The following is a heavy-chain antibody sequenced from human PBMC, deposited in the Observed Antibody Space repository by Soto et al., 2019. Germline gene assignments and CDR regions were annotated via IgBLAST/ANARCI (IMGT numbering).Heavy chain of an antibody. D-gene: IGHD3-9*01. CDR2: IYPGDSDT. CDR1: GYSFTSYW. V-gene: IGHV5-51*01. J-gene: IGHJ4*02. CDR3: ARALSSYDILTGYSHFDY. Sequence: GDSRKISGKCSGYSFTSYWIGWVLQMPVKGLEWMGIIYPGDSDTRYSPSFQGQVTISADKSISTAYLQWSSLKASDTAMYYCARALSSYDILTGYSHFDYWGQGTLVTVSS.